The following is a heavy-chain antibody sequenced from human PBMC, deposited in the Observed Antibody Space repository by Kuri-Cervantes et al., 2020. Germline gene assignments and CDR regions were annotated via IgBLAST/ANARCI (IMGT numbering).Heavy chain of an antibody. V-gene: IGHV3-74*01. CDR3: ARVGVTDDY. D-gene: IGHD2-21*02. CDR1: GFTFSSYW. CDR2: INTVGSTT. J-gene: IGHJ4*02. Sequence: ETLSLTCAASGFTFSSYWMHWVRQAPGKGLVWVSRINTVGSTTNYADSVKGRFTISRDNAKNTVSLQMNSLRAEDTAVYYCARVGVTDDYWGQGTLVTVSS.